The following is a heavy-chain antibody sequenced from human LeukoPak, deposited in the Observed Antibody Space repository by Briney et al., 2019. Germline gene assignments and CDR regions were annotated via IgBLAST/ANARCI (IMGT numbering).Heavy chain of an antibody. D-gene: IGHD1-26*01. J-gene: IGHJ3*02. CDR3: TTSGNPSLIDI. CDR1: GLNFNNAW. V-gene: IGHV3-15*01. CDR2: IKSKTAGGIT. Sequence: GGSLRLSCAASGLNFNNAWMSWVRQAPGKGLEWVGRIKSKTAGGITDYAAPVKGRFTISRDDSKNTLYLQMNSLKTEDTAVYYCTTSGNPSLIDIWGQGTMVTVSS.